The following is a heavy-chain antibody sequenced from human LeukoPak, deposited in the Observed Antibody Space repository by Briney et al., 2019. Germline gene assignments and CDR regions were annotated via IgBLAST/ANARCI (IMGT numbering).Heavy chain of an antibody. CDR1: GFTFSNAW. CDR2: ITSKTDGGTT. J-gene: IGHJ4*02. CDR3: TTQADY. Sequence: GGSLRLSCAASGFTFSNAWMSWVRPAPGKGLEWVGRITSKTDGGTTDYAAPVKGRFTISRDDSKNTLYLQMNSLKTEDTAVYYCTTQADYWGQGTLVTVSS. V-gene: IGHV3-15*01.